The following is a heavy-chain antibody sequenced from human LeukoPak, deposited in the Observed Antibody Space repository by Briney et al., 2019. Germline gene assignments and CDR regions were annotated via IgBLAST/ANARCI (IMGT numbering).Heavy chain of an antibody. CDR1: GFTFSSYW. Sequence: GGSLRLSCAASGFTFSSYWMSWVRQAPGKGLEWVSSISGSGGSTYYADSVKGRFSISRDNSKNTLYLQVNSLRADDTAVYYCANGGLNRFEYWGQGALVTVSS. J-gene: IGHJ4*02. D-gene: IGHD4-23*01. CDR3: ANGGLNRFEY. CDR2: ISGSGGST. V-gene: IGHV3-23*01.